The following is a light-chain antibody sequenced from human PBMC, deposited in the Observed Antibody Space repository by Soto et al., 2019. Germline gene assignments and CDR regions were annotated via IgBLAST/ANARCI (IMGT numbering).Light chain of an antibody. J-gene: IGKJ2*01. CDR1: QSVNSD. V-gene: IGKV3-15*01. Sequence: EIVLTQSPATLSVSPGNRATLSCRASQSVNSDLAWYQQKPGQAPRLLIYGASTRATGTPTRFSGSGSGTEFPLTISSLQSEDFAVYFCQQYNNWPPYTFGQGTKLEIK. CDR3: QQYNNWPPYT. CDR2: GAS.